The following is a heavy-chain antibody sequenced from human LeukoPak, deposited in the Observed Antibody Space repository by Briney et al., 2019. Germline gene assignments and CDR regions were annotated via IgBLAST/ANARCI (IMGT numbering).Heavy chain of an antibody. CDR2: INHSGST. V-gene: IGHV4-34*01. D-gene: IGHD5-18*01. J-gene: IGHJ4*02. CDR3: ARADGYSYGLDY. Sequence: SETLSLTCAVYGGSFSGYYWSWIRQPPGKGLEWIGEINHSGSTNYNPSLKSRVTISVDTSKNQFSLKLSSVTAADTAVYYCARADGYSYGLDYWGQGTLVTVSS. CDR1: GGSFSGYY.